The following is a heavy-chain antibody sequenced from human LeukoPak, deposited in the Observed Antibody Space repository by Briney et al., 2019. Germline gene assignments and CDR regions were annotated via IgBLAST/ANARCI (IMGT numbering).Heavy chain of an antibody. D-gene: IGHD3-16*02. V-gene: IGHV4-59*08. CDR1: GGSISSYY. Sequence: SETLSLTCTVSGGSISSYYWSWIRQPPGKGLEWIGYIYYSGSTYYNPSLKSRVTISVDTSKNQFSLKLSSVTAADTAVYYCARAAAYYDYVWGSYRQTGVDYWGQGTLVTVSS. CDR3: ARAAAYYDYVWGSYRQTGVDY. J-gene: IGHJ4*02. CDR2: IYYSGST.